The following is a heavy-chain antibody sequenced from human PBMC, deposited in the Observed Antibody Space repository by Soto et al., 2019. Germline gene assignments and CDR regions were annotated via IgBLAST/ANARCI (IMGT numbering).Heavy chain of an antibody. CDR1: GFTFDDYA. J-gene: IGHJ6*03. V-gene: IGHV3-9*01. D-gene: IGHD6-13*01. Sequence: EVQLVESGGGLVQPGRSLRLSCAASGFTFDDYAMHWVRQAPGKGLEWVSGISWNSGSIGYADSVKGRFTSSRDNAKNSLYLQMNSLRAEDTALYYCAKQQLPFYYYYYMDVWGKGTTVTVSS. CDR3: AKQQLPFYYYYYMDV. CDR2: ISWNSGSI.